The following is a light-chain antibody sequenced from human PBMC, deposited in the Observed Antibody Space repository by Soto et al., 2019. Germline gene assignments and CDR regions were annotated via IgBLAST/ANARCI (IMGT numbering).Light chain of an antibody. CDR1: ESVSRK. J-gene: IGKJ5*01. Sequence: EVVXSHLPPAPAVPPGERATLYCRATESVSRKLAWYKKRHGKANXLXXXGASTRDTGIQDSFSGGGSGTEFTLTTRSWQYEDFEGYYCQQHNSGHRITVGEGTGLEI. V-gene: IGKV3-15*01. CDR3: QQHNSGHRIT. CDR2: GAS.